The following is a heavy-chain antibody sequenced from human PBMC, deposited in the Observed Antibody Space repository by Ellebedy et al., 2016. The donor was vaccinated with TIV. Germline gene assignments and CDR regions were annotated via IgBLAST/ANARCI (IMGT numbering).Heavy chain of an antibody. CDR1: GGSISSGGYY. CDR3: ARESRGYSYDSYYYGMDV. J-gene: IGHJ6*02. CDR2: IYYSGST. D-gene: IGHD5-18*01. V-gene: IGHV4-31*03. Sequence: SETLSLTXTVSGGSISSGGYYWSWIRQHPGKGLEWIGYIYYSGSTYYNPSLKSRVTISVDTSKNQFSLKLSSVTAADTAVYYCARESRGYSYDSYYYGMDVWGQGTTVTVSS.